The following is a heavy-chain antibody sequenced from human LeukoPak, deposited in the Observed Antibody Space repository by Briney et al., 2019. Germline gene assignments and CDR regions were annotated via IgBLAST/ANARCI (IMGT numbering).Heavy chain of an antibody. CDR2: ITASGGER. J-gene: IGHJ4*02. CDR1: GITFSNYG. CDR3: ARGYNYAFGN. Sequence: GGSLRLSCAMSGITFSNYGMTWVRQAPGTGLEWVSSITASGGERNYAASVKGHFTISRDNSKNTLFLQMSSLRDEDTAVYYCARGYNYAFGNWGQGTLVTVSS. D-gene: IGHD5-18*01. V-gene: IGHV3-23*01.